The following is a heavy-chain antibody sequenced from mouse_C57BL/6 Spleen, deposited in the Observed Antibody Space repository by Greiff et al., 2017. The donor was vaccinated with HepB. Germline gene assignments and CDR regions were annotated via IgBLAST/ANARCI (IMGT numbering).Heavy chain of an antibody. J-gene: IGHJ2*01. CDR1: GYTFTNYW. CDR2: IYPGGGYT. Sequence: QVQLKESGAELVRPGTSVKMSCKASGYTFTNYWIGWAKQRPGHGLEWIGDIYPGGGYTNYNEKFKGKATLTADKSSSTAYMQFSSLTSEDSAIYYCAREGPYGSSPFDYWGQGTTLTVSS. V-gene: IGHV1-63*01. D-gene: IGHD1-1*01. CDR3: AREGPYGSSPFDY.